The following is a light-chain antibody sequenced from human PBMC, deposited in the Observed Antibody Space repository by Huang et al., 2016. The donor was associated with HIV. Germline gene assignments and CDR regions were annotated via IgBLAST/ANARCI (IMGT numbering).Light chain of an antibody. CDR3: QQYGTSPYT. CDR1: PRLSSNY. V-gene: IGKV3-20*01. J-gene: IGKJ2*01. CDR2: GAS. Sequence: EIVLTQSPGTLSLSTGESVTLSCRASPRLSSNYLAWYQQKPGQAPTRLIYGASTRATGIPDRISGSGSGTDFTLTISGLEPEDFAMYYCQQYGTSPYTFGQGTKLEIK.